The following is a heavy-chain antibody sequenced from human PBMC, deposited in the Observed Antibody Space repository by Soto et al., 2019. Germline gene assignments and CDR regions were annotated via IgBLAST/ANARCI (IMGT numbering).Heavy chain of an antibody. CDR1: GYTFTSYG. J-gene: IGHJ6*03. V-gene: IGHV1-18*01. Sequence: GASGKVSCKASGYTFTSYGISWGRQAPGQRLEWMGWVSAYNGNTNYAQKLQGRVTMTTDTSTSTAYMELRSLRSDDTAVYYCARATTTGVQLWPQQFYYYYYMDVWGKGTTVTVSS. CDR3: ARATTTGVQLWPQQFYYYYYMDV. CDR2: VSAYNGNT. D-gene: IGHD5-18*01.